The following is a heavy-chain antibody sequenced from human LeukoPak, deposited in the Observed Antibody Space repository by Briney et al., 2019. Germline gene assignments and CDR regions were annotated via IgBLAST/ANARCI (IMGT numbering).Heavy chain of an antibody. Sequence: PGGSLRVYCTISRFTCGDHALTWVRPAPGKGLEWVGFIRSKAYRGTTEYAASVKGRFTISRDDSKSVVYLQMSSLKSEDTAVYYCSRGPIQLWVHNGVDVWGQGTTVTVSS. CDR1: RFTCGDHA. J-gene: IGHJ6*02. CDR2: IRSKAYRGTT. V-gene: IGHV3-49*04. D-gene: IGHD5-18*01. CDR3: SRGPIQLWVHNGVDV.